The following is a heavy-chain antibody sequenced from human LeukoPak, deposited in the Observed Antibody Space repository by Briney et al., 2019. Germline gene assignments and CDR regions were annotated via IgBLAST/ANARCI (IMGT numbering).Heavy chain of an antibody. CDR2: INPNSGGT. V-gene: IGHV1-2*02. CDR3: ARGHPYCSGGSCYFDVVGASPNWFDP. D-gene: IGHD2-15*01. J-gene: IGHJ5*02. Sequence: ASVKVSCKASGYTFTGYYMHWVRQAPGQGLEWMGWINPNSGGTNYAQKFQGRVTMTRDTSISTACMELSRLRSDDTAVYYCARGHPYCSGGSCYFDVVGASPNWFDPWAREPWSPSPQ. CDR1: GYTFTGYY.